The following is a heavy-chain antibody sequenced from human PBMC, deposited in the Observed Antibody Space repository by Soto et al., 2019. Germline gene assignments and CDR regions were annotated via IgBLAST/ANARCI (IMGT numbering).Heavy chain of an antibody. D-gene: IGHD1-26*01. CDR2: VSAYNVVT. CDR1: GYTFTAYG. V-gene: IGHV1-18*01. Sequence: QVHLVQSGAEVKGPGDSMKVSCKTSGYTFTAYGINWVRQAPGQGLEWMGWVSAYNVVTNYAQKLHGGVAMTTDTSTKTAYMELRSLRPDDTAVYYCARGIALGAYYYMDVWGIGTTVTVSS. CDR3: ARGIALGAYYYMDV. J-gene: IGHJ6*03.